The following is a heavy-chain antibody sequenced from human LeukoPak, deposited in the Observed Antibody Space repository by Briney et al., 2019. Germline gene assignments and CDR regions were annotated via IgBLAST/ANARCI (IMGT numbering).Heavy chain of an antibody. CDR3: ARDSGTSGEVKFDP. CDR2: IYDGGST. Sequence: SETLSLTCTVSGGSVNSYYLSWIRQPAGKTLEWIGRIYDGGSTNYNPSLKSRVTMSVDTSRNQISLKLKSVTAADTAVYYCARDSGTSGEVKFDPWGQGALVTVSS. CDR1: GGSVNSYY. J-gene: IGHJ5*02. V-gene: IGHV4-4*07. D-gene: IGHD3-10*01.